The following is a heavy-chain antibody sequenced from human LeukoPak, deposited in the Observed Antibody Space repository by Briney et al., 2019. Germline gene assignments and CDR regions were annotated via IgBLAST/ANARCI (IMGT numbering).Heavy chain of an antibody. CDR2: IRYDESNR. D-gene: IGHD1-26*01. V-gene: IGHV3-30*02. J-gene: IGHJ6*03. CDR1: GFTFNNFG. Sequence: GGSLRLSCAASGFTFNNFGMHWVRQAPGKGLEWVAFIRYDESNRYYADSVKGRFTISRDSSKNTLYLQMNRLRAEDTAVYYCAKVGAAPPRYYMDVWGKGTTVTVSS. CDR3: AKVGAAPPRYYMDV.